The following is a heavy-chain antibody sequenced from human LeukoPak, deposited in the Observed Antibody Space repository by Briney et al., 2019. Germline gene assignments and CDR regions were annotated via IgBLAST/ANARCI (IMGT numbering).Heavy chain of an antibody. CDR1: GFTFSSYG. J-gene: IGHJ6*03. D-gene: IGHD6-6*01. CDR2: IWYDGSNK. Sequence: PGGSLRLSCAASGFTFSSYGMHWVRQAPGKGLEWVAVIWYDGSNKYYADSVKGRFTISRDNSKNTLYLQMNSLRAEDTAVYYCAKDGQLGRAYYYMDVWGKGTTVTVSS. CDR3: AKDGQLGRAYYYMDV. V-gene: IGHV3-33*06.